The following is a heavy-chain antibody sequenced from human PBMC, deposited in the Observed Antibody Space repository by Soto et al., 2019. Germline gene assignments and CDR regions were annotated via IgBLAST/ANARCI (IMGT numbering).Heavy chain of an antibody. CDR2: IYYSGST. Sequence: SETLPLTCTVSGSSISSSSYYCALIRKTPGKGLEWIASIYYSGSTYYNPSLQSRVTISVDTSKNQFSLNLSSVTAADTAVYYCARHVRDIVLVPAAVLDWGQGTLVTVS. CDR1: GSSISSSSYY. V-gene: IGHV4-39*01. J-gene: IGHJ4*02. CDR3: ARHVRDIVLVPAAVLD. D-gene: IGHD2-2*01.